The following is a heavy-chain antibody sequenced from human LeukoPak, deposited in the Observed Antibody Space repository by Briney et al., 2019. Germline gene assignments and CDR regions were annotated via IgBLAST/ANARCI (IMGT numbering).Heavy chain of an antibody. CDR3: ARGEQLADDY. V-gene: IGHV3-66*01. D-gene: IGHD6-13*01. CDR2: IYSGGST. CDR1: GFTVSSNY. Sequence: HPGWSLRLSCAASGFTVSSNYMSWVRQAPGKGLEWVSVIYSGGSTYYADSVKGRFTISRDNSKNTLYLQMNSLRAEDTAVYYCARGEQLADDYWGQGTLVTVSS. J-gene: IGHJ4*02.